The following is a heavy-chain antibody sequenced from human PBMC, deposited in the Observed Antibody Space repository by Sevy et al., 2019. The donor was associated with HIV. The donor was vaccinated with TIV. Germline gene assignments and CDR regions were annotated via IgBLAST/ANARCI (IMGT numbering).Heavy chain of an antibody. CDR3: ARPYGSGSWEAFDV. J-gene: IGHJ3*01. CDR1: GFNFDSYT. D-gene: IGHD3-10*01. CDR2: ISGSSNYI. Sequence: GGSLRLSCAASGFNFDSYTMNWVRQAPGQGLEWVSSISGSSNYIYYADSLKGRFTISRDNAKNSVYLQMHSLRVDDTAAYFCARPYGSGSWEAFDVWGQGTVVTVSS. V-gene: IGHV3-21*01.